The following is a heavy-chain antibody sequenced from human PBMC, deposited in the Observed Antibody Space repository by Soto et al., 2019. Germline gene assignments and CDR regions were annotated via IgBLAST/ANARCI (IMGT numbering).Heavy chain of an antibody. D-gene: IGHD3-22*01. CDR2: ISYDGSNK. Sequence: GGSLRLSCAASGFTFSSYGMHWVRQAPGKGLEWVAVISYDGSNKYYADSVKGRFTISRDNSKNTLYLQMNSLRAEDTAVYYCAKSQFTMIVDFDYWGQGTLVTAPQ. CDR1: GFTFSSYG. V-gene: IGHV3-30*18. J-gene: IGHJ4*02. CDR3: AKSQFTMIVDFDY.